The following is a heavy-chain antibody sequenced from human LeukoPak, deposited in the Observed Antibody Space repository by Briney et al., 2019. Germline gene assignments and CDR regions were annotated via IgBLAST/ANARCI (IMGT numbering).Heavy chain of an antibody. CDR3: ARGILLGGGSDY. CDR1: GFTFSSYS. V-gene: IGHV3-21*01. J-gene: IGHJ4*02. D-gene: IGHD4-23*01. Sequence: SGGSLRLSCAASGFTFSSYSMNWVRQAPGKGLVWVSSISSSGSYIYYADSVKGRFTISRDNAKNSLYLQMNSLRAEDTAVYYCARGILLGGGSDYWGQGTLVTVSS. CDR2: ISSSGSYI.